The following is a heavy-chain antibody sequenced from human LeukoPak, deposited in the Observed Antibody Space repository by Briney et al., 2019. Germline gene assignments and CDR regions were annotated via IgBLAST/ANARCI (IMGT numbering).Heavy chain of an antibody. CDR2: IYTSGST. V-gene: IGHV4-4*07. CDR1: GGSISSYY. Sequence: SETLSLTCTVSGGSISSYYWSWIRQPAGKGLEWIGRIYTSGSTNYNPSLKSRVTMSVDTSKNQFSLKLSSVTAADTAVYYCARDQDYHPGYSSGWYYWGQGTLVTVSS. CDR3: ARDQDYHPGYSSGWYY. J-gene: IGHJ4*02. D-gene: IGHD6-19*01.